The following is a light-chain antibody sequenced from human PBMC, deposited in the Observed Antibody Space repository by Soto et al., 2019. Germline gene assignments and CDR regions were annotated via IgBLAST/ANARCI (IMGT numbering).Light chain of an antibody. CDR2: GAS. CDR3: QQYDKSPLT. CDR1: QTISNSH. Sequence: EVVLTRSPDTLSLSPGERATLSCRASQTISNSHLAWHQQKPGQAPRLLIFGASNRAAGIPDRFSGSGSGTDFTLTIYRLEPEDYAVYYCQQYDKSPLTFGGGTKVDIK. V-gene: IGKV3-20*01. J-gene: IGKJ4*01.